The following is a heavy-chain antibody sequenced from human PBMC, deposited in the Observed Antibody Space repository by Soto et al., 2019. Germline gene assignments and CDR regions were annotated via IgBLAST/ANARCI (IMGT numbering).Heavy chain of an antibody. CDR3: AREKLSSSQYYYFGMDV. J-gene: IGHJ6*02. Sequence: ASVKVSCKASGYTFTSYGISWVRQAPGQGLEWMGWISAYNGNTNYAQKLQGRVTMTTDTSTSTAYMELRSLRSDDTAVYYCAREKLSSSQYYYFGMDVWGQGTTVTVSS. CDR2: ISAYNGNT. V-gene: IGHV1-18*01. CDR1: GYTFTSYG. D-gene: IGHD6-13*01.